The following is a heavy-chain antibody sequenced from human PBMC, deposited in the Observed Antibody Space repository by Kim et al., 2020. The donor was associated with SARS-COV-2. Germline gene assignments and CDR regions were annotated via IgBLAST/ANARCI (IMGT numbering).Heavy chain of an antibody. Sequence: VKGRFTISRDNSKNTLYLQMSSLRAEDTAVYYCVEDLLSTVVIWAGFDYWGQRTLVTVSS. CDR3: VEDLLSTVVIWAGFDY. J-gene: IGHJ4*02. V-gene: IGHV3-64D*06. D-gene: IGHD4-17*01.